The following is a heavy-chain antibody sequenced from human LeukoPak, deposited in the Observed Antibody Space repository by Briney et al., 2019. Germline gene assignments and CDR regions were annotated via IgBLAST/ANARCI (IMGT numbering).Heavy chain of an antibody. J-gene: IGHJ6*03. CDR3: ASMGRFLYMDV. CDR2: IYHSGST. Sequence: SETLSLTCTVSGYSISSGYYWSWNRQPPGKGLEWIGSIYHSGSTYYNPSLKSRVTISVDTSKNQFSLKLSSVTAADTAVYYCASMGRFLYMDVWGKGTTVTVSS. D-gene: IGHD2-15*01. V-gene: IGHV4-38-2*02. CDR1: GYSISSGYY.